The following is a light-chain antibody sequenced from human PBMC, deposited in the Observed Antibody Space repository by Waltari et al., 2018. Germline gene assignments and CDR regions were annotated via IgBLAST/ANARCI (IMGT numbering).Light chain of an antibody. J-gene: IGKJ2*01. V-gene: IGKV3-15*01. Sequence: ETVLTQSPATLSVSPGEGATLSCRASQYIGVNLAWFQQRPGQAPRLLVYSASTMAPXXPXRXXXXXSGTXXTLTSSSLXXEDSAVYYCQQXHKGXPXTXGQGTKVEIK. CDR1: QYIGVN. CDR3: QQXHKGXPXT. CDR2: SAS.